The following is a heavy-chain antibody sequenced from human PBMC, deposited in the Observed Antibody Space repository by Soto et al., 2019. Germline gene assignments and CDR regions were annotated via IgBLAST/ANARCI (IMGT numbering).Heavy chain of an antibody. D-gene: IGHD2-21*01. J-gene: IGHJ5*01. V-gene: IGHV1-8*01. CDR1: GYTFATYD. CDR3: ARSDGYNFNWLDS. Sequence: QVQLVQSGAEVKTPGASVKVSCKASGYTFATYDINWVRQAPGQGLEWMGWMNPNSGNTGYAQKFQGRLTMTRDTALGVAHVALTSLRNEDTAVYYCARSDGYNFNWLDSWGQGTLVTVSA. CDR2: MNPNSGNT.